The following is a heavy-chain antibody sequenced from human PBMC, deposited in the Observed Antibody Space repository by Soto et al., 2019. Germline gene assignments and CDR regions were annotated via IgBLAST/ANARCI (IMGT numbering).Heavy chain of an antibody. CDR3: MRRGSETGWYFDQ. CDR1: GFTFYRYD. Sequence: VQLLESGGGLVQPGGSLRLSCAASGFTFYRYDMFWVRQTPRRGLEWVSFISGSGGRIEYGDFVRGRFTASRDNAEDTLSLQMNTLASDDTGVYYCMRRGSETGWYFDQWGQGTLVVVSS. CDR2: ISGSGGRI. V-gene: IGHV3-23*02. D-gene: IGHD6-19*01. J-gene: IGHJ4*02.